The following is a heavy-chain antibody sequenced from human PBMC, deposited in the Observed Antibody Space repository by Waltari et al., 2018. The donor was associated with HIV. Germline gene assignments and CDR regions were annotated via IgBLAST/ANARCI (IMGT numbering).Heavy chain of an antibody. Sequence: VQLVQSGAEVKRPGASVRVSCTSSGYTFSAYAINWVRQAPGQGLEWMGWINNYDCQTNFAEKFQGRVTMTTDTSKSTASMELRSLRSDDTAVYFCARGVALVRGVKIRGHMDVWGQGTTVTVSS. CDR2: INNYDCQT. V-gene: IGHV1-18*01. CDR3: ARGVALVRGVKIRGHMDV. J-gene: IGHJ6*02. D-gene: IGHD3-10*01. CDR1: GYTFSAYA.